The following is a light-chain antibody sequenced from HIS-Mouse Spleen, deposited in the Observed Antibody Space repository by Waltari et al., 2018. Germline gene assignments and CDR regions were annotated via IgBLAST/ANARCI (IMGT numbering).Light chain of an antibody. CDR2: DDS. Sequence: SYVLTQPPSVSVAPGKTARITRGGNNIGSKRVHWYQQKPGQATVLVVYDDSDRLSGIPERFSGSNSGNTATLTISRVEAGDEADYYCQVWDSSSDHYVFGTGTKVTVL. CDR1: NIGSKR. V-gene: IGLV3-21*03. CDR3: QVWDSSSDHYV. J-gene: IGLJ1*01.